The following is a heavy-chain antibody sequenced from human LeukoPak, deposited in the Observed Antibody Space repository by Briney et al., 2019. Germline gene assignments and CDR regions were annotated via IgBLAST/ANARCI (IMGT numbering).Heavy chain of an antibody. D-gene: IGHD5-24*01. Sequence: PGGSLRLSCAASGFTFSSYAMHWVRQAPGKGLEWVAVISYDGSNKYYADSVKGRFTISRDNAKDSLYLQMNSLRAEDTAVYYCARGWQGDYFDYWGQGTLVTVSS. V-gene: IGHV3-30*04. CDR3: ARGWQGDYFDY. J-gene: IGHJ4*02. CDR2: ISYDGSNK. CDR1: GFTFSSYA.